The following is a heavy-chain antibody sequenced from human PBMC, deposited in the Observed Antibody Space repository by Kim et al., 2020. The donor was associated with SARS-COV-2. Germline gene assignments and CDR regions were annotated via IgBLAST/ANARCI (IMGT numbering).Heavy chain of an antibody. Sequence: SETLSLTCTVSGGSISSYYWSWIRQPPGKGLEWIGYIYYSGSTNYNPSLKSRVTISVDTSKNQFSLKLSSVTAADTAVDYCARESLYYDSSGYRKNWFDPWGQGTLVTVSS. V-gene: IGHV4-59*13. CDR2: IYYSGST. D-gene: IGHD3-22*01. CDR1: GGSISSYY. J-gene: IGHJ5*02. CDR3: ARESLYYDSSGYRKNWFDP.